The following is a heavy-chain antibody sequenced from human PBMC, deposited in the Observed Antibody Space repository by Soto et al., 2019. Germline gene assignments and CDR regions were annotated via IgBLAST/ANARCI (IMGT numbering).Heavy chain of an antibody. CDR2: ISWNSGSI. CDR1: GFTFDDYA. CDR3: AKDIGQQRPIVLYYYYGMDV. D-gene: IGHD6-25*01. V-gene: IGHV3-9*01. Sequence: GGSLRLSCAASGFTFDDYAMHWVRQAPGKGLEWVSGISWNSGSIGYADSVKGRFTISRDNAKNSLYLQMNSLIAEDTALYYCAKDIGQQRPIVLYYYYGMDVWGQGTTVTVSS. J-gene: IGHJ6*02.